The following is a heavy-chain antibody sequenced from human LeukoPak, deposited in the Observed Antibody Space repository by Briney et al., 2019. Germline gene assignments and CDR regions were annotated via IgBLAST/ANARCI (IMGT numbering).Heavy chain of an antibody. CDR3: ERGITYYDFWSGYYTEYYYMDV. J-gene: IGHJ6*03. D-gene: IGHD3-3*01. CDR1: GFTFSSLW. Sequence: QCGGSLTLSCAASGFTFSSLWVSWVRQAPGEGLEWVANIKQEGSEKYYGDSVKGRFTICRDHPKNSMYLQMNSLRGEDTAVYYCERGITYYDFWSGYYTEYYYMDVWGKGTTVTVSS. V-gene: IGHV3-7*01. CDR2: IKQEGSEK.